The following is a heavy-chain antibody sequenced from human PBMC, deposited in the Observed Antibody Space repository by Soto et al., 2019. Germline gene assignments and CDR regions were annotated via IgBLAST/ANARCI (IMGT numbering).Heavy chain of an antibody. V-gene: IGHV4-59*06. CDR2: ISYSGST. J-gene: IGHJ5*02. Sequence: PSETLSLTCTVSGGSISSYYWSWIRQPPGKGLEWIGSISYSGSTSYNPSLKSRLTISVDRSKSQFSLNLSSVTAADTAVYYCARRDRSGYSYWLDTWGQGTLVTVSS. CDR3: ARRDRSGYSYWLDT. D-gene: IGHD3-22*01. CDR1: GGSISSYY.